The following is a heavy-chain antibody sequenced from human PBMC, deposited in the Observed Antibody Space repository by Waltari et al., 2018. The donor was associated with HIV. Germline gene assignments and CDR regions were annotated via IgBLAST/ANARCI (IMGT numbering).Heavy chain of an antibody. D-gene: IGHD4-17*01. CDR3: ASCGMPIVLRGYFDY. J-gene: IGHJ4*02. CDR2: ISYSATNK. Sequence: QVQLVESGGGVVEAGRSLRLACAASGLNFSSCDMHWVRQAPGKGLYWVPFISYSATNKYYVDSVKGRFTISRDNSKNTLYLQMNSLRTEDTAVYYCASCGMPIVLRGYFDYWGQGTLVTVSS. V-gene: IGHV3-30-3*02. CDR1: GLNFSSCD.